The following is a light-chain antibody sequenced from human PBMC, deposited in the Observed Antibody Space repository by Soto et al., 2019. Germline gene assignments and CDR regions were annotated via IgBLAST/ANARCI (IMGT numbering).Light chain of an antibody. CDR2: AAS. Sequence: DIQMTQSPSSLSASVGDSVTIICRASQSVSSYLNWYQHKPGKAPKLLISAASTLQSGVPSRFSGSGSGTDFTLTISRLEPEDFAVYYCQQYGDSRTFGQGTKVDIK. V-gene: IGKV1-39*01. CDR1: QSVSSY. CDR3: QQYGDSRT. J-gene: IGKJ1*01.